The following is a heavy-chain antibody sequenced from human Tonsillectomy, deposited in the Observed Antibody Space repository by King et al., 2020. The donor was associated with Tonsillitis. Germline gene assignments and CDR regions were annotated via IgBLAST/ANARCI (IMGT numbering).Heavy chain of an antibody. V-gene: IGHV3-23*04. CDR2: ISGSGGSS. D-gene: IGHD3-3*01. CDR3: ANDSPLEWLVRVTNYFDY. Sequence: DVQLVESGGGLVQPGGSLRLSCAASGFTFSSYVMSWVRQAPGKGLEWVSAISGSGGSSYCADSVRGRFTISRDNSKNTLYPQMNSLRAEDTAVYYCANDSPLEWLVRVTNYFDYWGQGTLVTVSS. CDR1: GFTFSSYV. J-gene: IGHJ4*02.